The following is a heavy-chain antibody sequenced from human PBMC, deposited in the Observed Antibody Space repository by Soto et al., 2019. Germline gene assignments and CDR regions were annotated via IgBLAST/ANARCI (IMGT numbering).Heavy chain of an antibody. V-gene: IGHV4-4*07. CDR3: VRGDVFDI. Sequence: SETLSLTCTVSGGSISGYFWSWVRQPAGKGLEWIGRIHSAGSTNYNPSLKSRVTMSVDTSQNQFSLKLTSVTAADTAMYYCVRGDVFDIWGRGTMVTVS. CDR2: IHSAGST. D-gene: IGHD3-16*01. CDR1: GGSISGYF. J-gene: IGHJ3*02.